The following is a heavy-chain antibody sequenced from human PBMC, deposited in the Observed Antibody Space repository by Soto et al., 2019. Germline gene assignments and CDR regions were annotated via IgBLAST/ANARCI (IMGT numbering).Heavy chain of an antibody. CDR2: ITWNGGSA. V-gene: IGHV3-43*01. CDR1: GFTLDDYT. D-gene: IGHD1-26*01. J-gene: IGHJ4*02. CDR3: AKDINSGSYQATFDY. Sequence: PGGSLRLSYEASGFTLDDYTMHWVRQAKGKGLEWVSLITWNGGSAYYADSVKGRFTISRDNSKNSLYLQMNSLRTEDTALYYCAKDINSGSYQATFDYWGQGTLVTVSS.